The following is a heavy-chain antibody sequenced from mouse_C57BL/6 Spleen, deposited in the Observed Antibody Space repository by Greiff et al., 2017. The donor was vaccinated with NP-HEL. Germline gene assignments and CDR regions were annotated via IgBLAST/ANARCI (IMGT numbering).Heavy chain of an antibody. J-gene: IGHJ1*03. V-gene: IGHV14-1*01. D-gene: IGHD1-1*01. CDR3: TTEGTTGWYFDV. CDR2: IDPEDGDT. CDR1: GFNIKDYY. Sequence: EVQLQQSGAELVRPGASVKLSCTASGFNIKDYYMHWVKQRPEQGLEWIGRIDPEDGDTEYAPKFQGKATMTADTSSNTAYLPLSSLTSEDTAVYYCTTEGTTGWYFDVWGTGTTVTVSS.